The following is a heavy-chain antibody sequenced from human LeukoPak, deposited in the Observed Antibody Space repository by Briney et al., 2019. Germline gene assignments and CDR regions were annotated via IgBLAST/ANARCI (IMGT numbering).Heavy chain of an antibody. CDR3: ARVGGDYYYYMDV. CDR2: IKQDGSEK. D-gene: IGHD3-16*01. Sequence: PGGSLRLSCAASGFTFSSYWMSWVRQAPGKGLEWVANIKQDGSEKYYVDSVKGRFTISRDNAKNSLYLQMNSLRAEDTAVYYCARVGGDYYYYMDVWGKGTTVTVSS. V-gene: IGHV3-7*01. CDR1: GFTFSSYW. J-gene: IGHJ6*03.